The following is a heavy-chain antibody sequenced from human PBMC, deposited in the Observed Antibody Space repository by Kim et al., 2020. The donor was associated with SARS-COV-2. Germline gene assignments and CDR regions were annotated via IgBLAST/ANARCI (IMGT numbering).Heavy chain of an antibody. Sequence: GGSLRLSCAASGFTFSSYSMNWVRQAPGKGLEWVSYISSSSSTIYYADSVKGRFTISRDNAKNSLYLQMNSLRDEDTAVYYCARETHYDILTGYYRAFDYWGQGTLVTVSS. D-gene: IGHD3-9*01. J-gene: IGHJ4*02. CDR3: ARETHYDILTGYYRAFDY. V-gene: IGHV3-48*02. CDR1: GFTFSSYS. CDR2: ISSSSSTI.